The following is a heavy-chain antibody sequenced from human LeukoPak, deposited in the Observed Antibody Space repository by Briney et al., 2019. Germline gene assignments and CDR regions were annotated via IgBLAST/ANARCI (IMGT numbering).Heavy chain of an antibody. J-gene: IGHJ4*02. CDR2: ISGSGGGT. CDR3: AKRGVVIRVILVGFHKEAYYFDS. V-gene: IGHV3-23*01. CDR1: GITLSNYG. D-gene: IGHD3-22*01. Sequence: GGSLRLSCAVSGITLSNYGMIWVRQAPGKGLEWVAGISGSGGGTNYADSVKGRFTISRDSPKNTLYLQMNSLRGEDTAVYFCAKRGVVIRVILVGFHKEAYYFDSWGQGDLVTVSS.